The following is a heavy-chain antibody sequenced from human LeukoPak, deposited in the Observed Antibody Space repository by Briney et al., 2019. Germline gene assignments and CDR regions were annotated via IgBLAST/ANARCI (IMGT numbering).Heavy chain of an antibody. J-gene: IGHJ4*02. V-gene: IGHV3-48*04. D-gene: IGHD3-16*01. CDR3: ARGGSISLIHSAKGYFDY. CDR2: ISSSASTM. Sequence: GGSLRLSCAASGFTFSSYRMNWVRQAPGKGLEWVSYISSSASTMYYTDSVKGRFTISRDNTKNSLYLQMNSLRAEDTAVYYCARGGSISLIHSAKGYFDYWGQGTLVTVSS. CDR1: GFTFSSYR.